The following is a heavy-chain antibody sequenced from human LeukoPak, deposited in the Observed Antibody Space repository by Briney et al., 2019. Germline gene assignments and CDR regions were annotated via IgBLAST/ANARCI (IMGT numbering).Heavy chain of an antibody. CDR1: GYTRTELS. D-gene: IGHD3-10*01. Sequence: GASVKVSCKVSGYTRTELSMHWVRQAPGKGLEWMGGFDPEDGETIYAQRFQGRVTMTEDTSTDTAYMELSSLGSEDTAVYFCALLTTWLGDLLGGWFDPWGQGALITVSS. V-gene: IGHV1-24*01. J-gene: IGHJ5*02. CDR2: FDPEDGET. CDR3: ALLTTWLGDLLGGWFDP.